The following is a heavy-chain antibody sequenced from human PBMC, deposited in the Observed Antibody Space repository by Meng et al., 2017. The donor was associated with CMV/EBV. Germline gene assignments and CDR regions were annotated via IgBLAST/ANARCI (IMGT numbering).Heavy chain of an antibody. V-gene: IGHV4-39*01. D-gene: IGHD2-2*01. CDR1: GGSISSSSYY. Sequence: SETLSLTCTVSGGSISSSSYYWGWIRQPPGKGLEWIGSIYCSGSTYYNPSLKSRVTISVDTSKNQFSLKLSSVTAADTAVYYCARTGYCSSTSCYGGDWFDPWGQGTLVTVSS. J-gene: IGHJ5*02. CDR3: ARTGYCSSTSCYGGDWFDP. CDR2: IYCSGST.